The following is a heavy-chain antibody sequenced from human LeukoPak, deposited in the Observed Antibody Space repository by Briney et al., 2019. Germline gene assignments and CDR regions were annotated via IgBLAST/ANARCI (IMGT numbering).Heavy chain of an antibody. Sequence: SQTLSLTCTVSGGSISSGGYYWSWIRQPPGKGLEWIGYIYHSGSTYYNPSLKSRVTISVDRSKNQFSLKLSSVTAADTAVYYCARSFTSYSWYNYWGQGTLVIVSS. V-gene: IGHV4-30-2*01. CDR1: GGSISSGGYY. CDR2: IYHSGST. J-gene: IGHJ4*02. CDR3: ARSFTSYSWYNY. D-gene: IGHD6-13*01.